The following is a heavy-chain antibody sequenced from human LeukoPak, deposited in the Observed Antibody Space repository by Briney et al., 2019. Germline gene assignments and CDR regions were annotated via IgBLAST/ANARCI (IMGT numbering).Heavy chain of an antibody. CDR3: ARVFGPDAFDI. CDR1: GFTFSSYS. CDR2: ISSSSSTI. Sequence: PGGSLRLSCAASGFTFSSYSMNWVRQAPGKGLEWVSYISSSSSTIYYADSVKGRFTISRDDAKNSLYLQMNSLRAEDTAVYYCARVFGPDAFDIWGQGTMVTVSS. J-gene: IGHJ3*02. V-gene: IGHV3-48*04. D-gene: IGHD3-10*01.